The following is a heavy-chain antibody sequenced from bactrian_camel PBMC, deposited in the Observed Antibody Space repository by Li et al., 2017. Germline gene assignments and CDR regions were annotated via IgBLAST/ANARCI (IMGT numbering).Heavy chain of an antibody. CDR2: INGGGDKT. CDR3: AASGFEYTSYALKSVRESDFNY. J-gene: IGHJ6*01. V-gene: IGHV3S25*01. CDR1: RLTFSDCW. D-gene: IGHD2*01. Sequence: QLVESGGDLVQPGGSLRLSCTTSRLTFSDCWIYWVRQAPGKGLEWVSTINGGGDKTNYADAMKGRFSISRDNAKNTVYLQMNSLKPEDTAVYHCAASGFEYTSYALKSVRESDFNYWGQGTQVTVS.